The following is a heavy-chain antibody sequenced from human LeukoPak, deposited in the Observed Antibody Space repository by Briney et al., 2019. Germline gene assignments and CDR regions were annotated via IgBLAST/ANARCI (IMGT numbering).Heavy chain of an antibody. CDR2: IYHSGST. D-gene: IGHD3-10*01. V-gene: IGHV4-4*02. CDR3: AREIGITMVRAPVRWFDP. J-gene: IGHJ5*02. Sequence: PSETLSLTCAVSGGSISSSNWWSWVRQPPGKGLEWIGEIYHSGSTNYNPSLKSRVTISVDKSKNQFSLKLSSVTAADTAVYYCAREIGITMVRAPVRWFDPWGQGTLVTVSS. CDR1: GGSISSSNW.